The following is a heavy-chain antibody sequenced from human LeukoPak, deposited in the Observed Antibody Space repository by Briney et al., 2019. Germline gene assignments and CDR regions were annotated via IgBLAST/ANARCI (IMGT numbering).Heavy chain of an antibody. CDR3: ARGRDGYPY. V-gene: IGHV4-34*01. J-gene: IGHJ4*02. CDR2: INHSGST. D-gene: IGHD5-12*01. CDR1: GGSFSGYY. Sequence: SETLSLTCAVYGGSFSGYYWSWIRQPPGKGLEWIGEINHSGSTNYNPSLKSRVTISVDTSKNQFSLKLSSVTAADTAVYHCARGRDGYPYWGQGTLVTVSS.